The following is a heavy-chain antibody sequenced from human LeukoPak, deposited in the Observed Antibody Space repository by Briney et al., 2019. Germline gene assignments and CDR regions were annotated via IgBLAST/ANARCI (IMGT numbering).Heavy chain of an antibody. J-gene: IGHJ5*02. CDR1: GGTFSSYA. CDR3: ARYSSGWYHNNWFDP. V-gene: IGHV1-69*01. CDR2: IIPIFGTA. D-gene: IGHD6-19*01. Sequence: SVKVSCKASGGTFSSYAISWVRQAPGQGLEWMGGIIPIFGTANYAQKFQGRVTITADESTSTAYMELSSLRSEDTAVYYCARYSSGWYHNNWFDPWGQGTLVTVSS.